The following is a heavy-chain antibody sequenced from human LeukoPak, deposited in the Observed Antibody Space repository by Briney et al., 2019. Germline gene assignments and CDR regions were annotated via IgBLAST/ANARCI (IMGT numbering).Heavy chain of an antibody. V-gene: IGHV1-69*13. CDR3: ARQNVLRYFDWTSPFDY. CDR2: IIPIFGTA. Sequence: SVKVSCKASGGTFSSYAISWVRQAPGQGLEWMGGIIPIFGTANYAQKFQSRVTITADESTSTAYMELSSLRSEDTAVYYCARQNVLRYFDWTSPFDYWGQGTLVTVSS. CDR1: GGTFSSYA. J-gene: IGHJ4*02. D-gene: IGHD3-9*01.